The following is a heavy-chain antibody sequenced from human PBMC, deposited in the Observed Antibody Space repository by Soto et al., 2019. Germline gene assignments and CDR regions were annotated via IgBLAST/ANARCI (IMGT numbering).Heavy chain of an antibody. J-gene: IGHJ5*02. CDR1: GFSLSNARMG. CDR2: IFSNDEK. CDR3: ARIGDYDFWSGYENWFDP. Sequence: QVTLKESGPVLVNPTETLTLTCTVSGFSLSNARMGVSWIRQPPGKALEWLAHIFSNDEKSYSTSLKSRLTISKDTSKSQVVLTMTNMDPVDTATYYCARIGDYDFWSGYENWFDPWGQGTLVTVSS. V-gene: IGHV2-26*01. D-gene: IGHD3-3*01.